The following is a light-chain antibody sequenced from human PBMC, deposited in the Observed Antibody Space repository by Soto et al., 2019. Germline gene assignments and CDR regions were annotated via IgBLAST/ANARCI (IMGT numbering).Light chain of an antibody. CDR2: GAS. Sequence: EVVLTQSPATLSLSAGDRAALSCKASQSFHNFLAWYQQKPGQAPSLLIYGASNRAAGIPDRFSGSGSGTDFTLTINSLEPEDFAVYYCQQRSNWPPITFGQGTRLEIK. CDR3: QQRSNWPPIT. J-gene: IGKJ5*01. V-gene: IGKV3-11*01. CDR1: QSFHNF.